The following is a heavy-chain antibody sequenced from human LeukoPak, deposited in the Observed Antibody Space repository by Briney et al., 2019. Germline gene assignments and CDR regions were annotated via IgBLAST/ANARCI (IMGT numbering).Heavy chain of an antibody. D-gene: IGHD2-15*01. J-gene: IGHJ6*02. CDR3: ARARIVVVVAATSDYYYYYGMDV. CDR2: INPHSGGT. Sequence: ASVTLSCTASGYTFHAYYIHWVRQAPGPGLEWVGCINPHSGGTNYAQKFEDGLTMNRDTSISTAYMELRRLRSEDTVVDDCARARIVVVVAATSDYYYYYGMDVWGQGATVTVSS. V-gene: IGHV1-2*02. CDR1: GYTFHAYY.